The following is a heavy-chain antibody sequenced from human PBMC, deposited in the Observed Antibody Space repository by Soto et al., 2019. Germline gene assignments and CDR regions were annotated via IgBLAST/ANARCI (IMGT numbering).Heavy chain of an antibody. D-gene: IGHD2-2*02. Sequence: SETLSLTCTVSGGSISSYYWSWIRQAAGKGLEWIGHLYTSGSTNYNPSLKSRVSMSVDTSKNQFSLKLTSVTAADTAVYYCARAGYCSSTSCYTRFVRDYYGMDVWGQGTTVTVSS. CDR2: LYTSGST. J-gene: IGHJ6*02. CDR1: GGSISSYY. V-gene: IGHV4-4*07. CDR3: ARAGYCSSTSCYTRFVRDYYGMDV.